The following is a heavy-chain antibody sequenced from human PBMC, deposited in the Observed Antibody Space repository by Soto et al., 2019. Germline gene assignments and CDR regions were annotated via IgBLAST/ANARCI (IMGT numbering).Heavy chain of an antibody. CDR1: GFPFSSYG. J-gene: IGHJ1*01. CDR2: IWYDGSIK. V-gene: IGHV3-33*01. Sequence: QVQLVESGGGVVQPGRSLRLSCAASGFPFSSYGMHWVRQAPGKGLDWVAVIWYDGSIKDYADSVKGRFTISRDNSKNTLFLQMNNLRVDDTAVYYCASSINWGQGTLVTVSS. CDR3: ASSIN.